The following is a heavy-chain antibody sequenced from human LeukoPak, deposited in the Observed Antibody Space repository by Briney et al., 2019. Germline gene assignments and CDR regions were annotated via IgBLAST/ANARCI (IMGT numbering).Heavy chain of an antibody. Sequence: HPGRSLRLSCPASGFTFRSYGMHWVRQAPGKGLEWVAVISYDGSNKYYADSVKGRFTISRDNSKNTLYLQMNSLRAEDTAVYYCARAYSYYVYWGQGTLVTVSS. V-gene: IGHV3-30*03. CDR3: ARAYSYYVY. D-gene: IGHD5-18*01. CDR2: ISYDGSNK. CDR1: GFTFRSYG. J-gene: IGHJ4*02.